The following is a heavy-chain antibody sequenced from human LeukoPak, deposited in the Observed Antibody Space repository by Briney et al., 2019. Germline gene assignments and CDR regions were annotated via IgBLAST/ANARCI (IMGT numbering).Heavy chain of an antibody. V-gene: IGHV3-9*01. D-gene: IGHD2-2*01. CDR2: ISWNSGSI. CDR3: AKASVVVPPFFDY. Sequence: GGSLRLSCAASGFTFDDYAMHWVRQAPGKGLEWVSGISWNSGSIGYADSVMGRFTISRDNAKNSLYLQMNSLRAEDTALYYCAKASVVVPPFFDYGGQGTLVTVSS. J-gene: IGHJ4*02. CDR1: GFTFDDYA.